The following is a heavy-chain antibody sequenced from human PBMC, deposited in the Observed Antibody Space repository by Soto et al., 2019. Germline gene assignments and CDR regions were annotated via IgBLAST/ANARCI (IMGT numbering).Heavy chain of an antibody. CDR2: ISYDGSNK. J-gene: IGHJ6*02. D-gene: IGHD3-22*01. CDR3: ARDRFTMIVAYGMDV. V-gene: IGHV3-30-3*01. Sequence: GGSLRLSCAASGFTFSSYAMHWVRQAPGKGLEWVAVISYDGSNKYYADSVKGRFTISRDNSKNTLYLQMNSLRAEDTAVYYCARDRFTMIVAYGMDVWGQGTTVTVSS. CDR1: GFTFSSYA.